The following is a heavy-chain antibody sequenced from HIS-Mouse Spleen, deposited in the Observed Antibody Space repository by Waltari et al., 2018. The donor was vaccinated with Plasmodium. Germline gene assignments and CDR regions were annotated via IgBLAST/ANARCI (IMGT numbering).Heavy chain of an antibody. CDR1: GFTFSSYW. CDR3: ASSWYWYFDR. V-gene: IGHV3-7*01. J-gene: IGHJ2*01. D-gene: IGHD6-13*01. CDR2: IKQDGSEK. Sequence: EVQLVESGGGLVQPGGSLRLSCAASGFTFSSYWMSWVRQAPGKGREGVGNIKQDGSEKDYVDSVKGRFTISRDNAKNSLYLQMNSLRAEDTAVYYGASSWYWYFDRWGRGTLVTVSS.